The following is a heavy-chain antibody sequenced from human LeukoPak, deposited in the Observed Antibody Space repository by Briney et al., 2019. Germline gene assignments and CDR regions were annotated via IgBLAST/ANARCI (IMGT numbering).Heavy chain of an antibody. CDR1: GYIFTNYG. J-gene: IGHJ4*02. Sequence: GASVKVSCKASGYIFTNYGINWVRQAPGQGLEWMGWISVYNGNRNFAQKFQGRVTMTTETSTSTAYMELRSLRSDDTAVYYCARGSYCGGDCYPDYWGQGTLVTVSS. V-gene: IGHV1-18*01. D-gene: IGHD2-21*02. CDR3: ARGSYCGGDCYPDY. CDR2: ISVYNGNR.